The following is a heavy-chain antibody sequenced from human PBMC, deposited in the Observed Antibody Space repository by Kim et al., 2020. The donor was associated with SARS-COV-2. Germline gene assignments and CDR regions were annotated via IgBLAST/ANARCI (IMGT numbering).Heavy chain of an antibody. D-gene: IGHD3-3*01. V-gene: IGHV7-4-1*02. CDR3: ARSSYDFWSGYYGYYFDY. CDR1: GYTFTSYA. Sequence: ASVKVSCKASGYTFTSYAMNWVRQAPGQGLEWMGWINTNTGNPTYVQGFTGRFVFSLDTSVSTAYLQISSLKAEDTAVYYCARSSYDFWSGYYGYYFDYWGQGTLVTVSS. CDR2: INTNTGNP. J-gene: IGHJ4*02.